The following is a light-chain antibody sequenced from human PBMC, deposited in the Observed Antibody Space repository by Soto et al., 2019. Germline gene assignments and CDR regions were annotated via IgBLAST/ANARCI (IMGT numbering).Light chain of an antibody. V-gene: IGLV1-40*01. Sequence: QSVLTQPPSVPGAPGQRVTISCTGSSSNIGAGYDVHWYQQLPGTAPKLVIYGNSNRPSGVPDRFSGSKSGTSASLAITGLQAEDEADYYCQSYDSSLSGSNYVFGTGTKVT. J-gene: IGLJ1*01. CDR3: QSYDSSLSGSNYV. CDR1: SSNIGAGYD. CDR2: GNS.